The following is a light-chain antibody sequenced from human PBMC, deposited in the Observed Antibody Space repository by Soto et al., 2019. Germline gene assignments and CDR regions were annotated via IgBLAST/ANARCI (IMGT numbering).Light chain of an antibody. J-gene: IGLJ1*01. CDR1: SSDVGGYNY. Sequence: QSVLTHTSSVSGSPGHSITISCPGSSSDVGGYNYVPWYQQHPGKAPKLMIYDVSNRPSGVSTRFSGSKSGNTASLTITGFQAEDEADNYCSSYTSGITLYVFRTRTMVTGL. CDR3: SSYTSGITLYV. CDR2: DVS. V-gene: IGLV2-14*01.